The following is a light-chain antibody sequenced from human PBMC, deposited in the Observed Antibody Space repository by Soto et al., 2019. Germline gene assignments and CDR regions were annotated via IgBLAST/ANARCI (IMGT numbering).Light chain of an antibody. V-gene: IGKV3-20*01. Sequence: EIVLTQSPGTLSLSPGERATLSCRASQSVSSSYLAWYQQKPGQAPRLLIYGASSRATGIPDRFSGSGSGTDFTLTISSLETEDFAVYYCQQCGSSPRTFGQGTKVDIK. CDR3: QQCGSSPRT. CDR1: QSVSSSY. CDR2: GAS. J-gene: IGKJ1*01.